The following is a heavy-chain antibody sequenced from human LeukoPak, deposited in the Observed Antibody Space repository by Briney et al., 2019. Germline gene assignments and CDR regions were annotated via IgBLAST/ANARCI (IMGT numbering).Heavy chain of an antibody. CDR1: GFTFSSYA. J-gene: IGHJ6*02. Sequence: GGSLRLSCAASGFTFSSYAMSWVRQAPGKGLEWVSAISGSGGSTYYADSVKGRFTISRDNSKNTLYLQMNSLRAEDTAVYYCAKAPRAAAGTYNGMDVWGQGTTVTVSS. V-gene: IGHV3-23*01. D-gene: IGHD6-13*01. CDR3: AKAPRAAAGTYNGMDV. CDR2: ISGSGGST.